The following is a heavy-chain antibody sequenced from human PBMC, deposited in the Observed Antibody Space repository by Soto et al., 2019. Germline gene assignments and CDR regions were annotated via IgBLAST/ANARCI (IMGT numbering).Heavy chain of an antibody. CDR1: GFTFSSYA. CDR2: ISYDGSNK. J-gene: IGHJ4*02. V-gene: IGHV3-30-3*01. Sequence: GGSLRLSCAASGFTFSSYAMHWVRQAPGKGLEWVAVISYDGSNKYYADSVKGRFTISRDNSKNTLYLQMNSLRAEDTAVYYCARGGPATALDYWGQGTLVTVSS. CDR3: ARGGPATALDY. D-gene: IGHD2-21*02.